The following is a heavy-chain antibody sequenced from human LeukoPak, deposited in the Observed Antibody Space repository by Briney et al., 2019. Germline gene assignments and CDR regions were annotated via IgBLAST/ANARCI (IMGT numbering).Heavy chain of an antibody. Sequence: SQTLSLTCTVSGGSISDAAYYWSWIRQHPGEGLEWIGYVFYSGSTSYNPSLKSRVTISVDTSKNQFSLKLTSVTAADTAVYYCARIPQVYSSSSGGDYWGQGTLVTVSS. CDR3: ARIPQVYSSSSGGDY. J-gene: IGHJ4*02. CDR1: GGSISDAAYY. CDR2: VFYSGST. V-gene: IGHV4-31*03. D-gene: IGHD6-6*01.